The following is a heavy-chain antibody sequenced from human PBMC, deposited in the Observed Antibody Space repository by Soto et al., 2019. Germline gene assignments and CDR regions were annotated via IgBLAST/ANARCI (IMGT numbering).Heavy chain of an antibody. CDR1: GFTFSDYA. D-gene: IGHD3-22*01. CDR3: AKDQYYYDSSGYPD. CDR2: VSHDGRNT. Sequence: GGSLRLSCAASGFTFSDYAMHWVRQAPGKGLEWVAVVSHDGRNTHYADSVKGRFTISRDNSKNTLYLQMNSLRAEDTAVYYCAKDQYYYDSSGYPDWGQGTLVTVSS. J-gene: IGHJ4*02. V-gene: IGHV3-30*18.